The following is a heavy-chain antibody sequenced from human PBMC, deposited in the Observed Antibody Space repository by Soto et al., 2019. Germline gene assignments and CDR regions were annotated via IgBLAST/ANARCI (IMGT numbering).Heavy chain of an antibody. Sequence: VGSLRLSCAASGFAFSSYGMHWVRQAPGKGLEWVAVIWSDGSNKYYADSVKGRFTISRDNSKNTLYLQMNSLRAEDTAVYYCARRQTSVCSFDYWGQGTLVTVSS. CDR3: ARRQTSVCSFDY. CDR1: GFAFSSYG. CDR2: IWSDGSNK. V-gene: IGHV3-33*01. J-gene: IGHJ4*02. D-gene: IGHD3-10*02.